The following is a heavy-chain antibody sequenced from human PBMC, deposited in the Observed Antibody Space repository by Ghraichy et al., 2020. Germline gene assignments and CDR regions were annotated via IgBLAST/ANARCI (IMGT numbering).Heavy chain of an antibody. CDR3: ARGAHFSGYDVLDI. CDR1: GFTFSSYA. D-gene: IGHD5-12*01. V-gene: IGHV3-30*04. Sequence: GGSLRLSCAASGFTFSSYAMHWVRQAPGTGLDWVAVMSYDGRNKYYADSVKGRFTISRDNSKNTLDLQMNSLGPEDTAVYYCARGAHFSGYDVLDIWGQGTMVTVSS. CDR2: MSYDGRNK. J-gene: IGHJ3*02.